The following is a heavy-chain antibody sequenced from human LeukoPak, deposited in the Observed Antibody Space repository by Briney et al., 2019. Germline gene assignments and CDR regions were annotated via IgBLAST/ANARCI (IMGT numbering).Heavy chain of an antibody. Sequence: GGSLRLSCTASGFTFGDYAMSWVRQAPGKGLEWVGFIRSKAYGGTTEYAASVKGRFTISRDDSKSIAYLQMNSLKTEDTAVYYCTRGALSSSWYRSNWFDPWGQGTLVTVSS. V-gene: IGHV3-49*04. J-gene: IGHJ5*02. CDR2: IRSKAYGGTT. CDR3: TRGALSSSWYRSNWFDP. CDR1: GFTFGDYA. D-gene: IGHD6-13*01.